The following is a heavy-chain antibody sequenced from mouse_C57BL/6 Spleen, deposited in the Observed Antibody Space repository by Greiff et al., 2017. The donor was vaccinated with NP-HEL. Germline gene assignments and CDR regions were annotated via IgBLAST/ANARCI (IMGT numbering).Heavy chain of an antibody. CDR1: GFNIKDDY. Sequence: EVQLQQSGAELVRPGASVKLSCTASGFNIKDDYMHWVKQRPEQGLEWIGWIDPENGDTEYASKFQGKATITADTSSNTAYLQLSSLTSEDTAVYYWTAWVNYYGSSPGYWGQGTTLTVSS. CDR2: IDPENGDT. CDR3: TAWVNYYGSSPGY. J-gene: IGHJ2*01. V-gene: IGHV14-4*01. D-gene: IGHD1-1*01.